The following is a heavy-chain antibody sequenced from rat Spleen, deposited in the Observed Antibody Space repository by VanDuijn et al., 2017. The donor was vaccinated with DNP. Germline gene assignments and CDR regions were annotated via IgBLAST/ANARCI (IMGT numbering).Heavy chain of an antibody. D-gene: IGHD1-10*01. CDR3: TREREPNNNPFYFDC. V-gene: IGHV2S12*01. J-gene: IGHJ2*01. CDR1: GFTFSDYN. CDR2: ISSGGKT. Sequence: VQLVESGGGLVQPGRSLKLSCAASGFTFSDYNMAWVRQAPKKGLEWIAAISSGGKTYYNSALKSRLSISRDTSKSHVFLRMNSLQTEDTAIYFCTREREPNNNPFYFDCWGQGVMVTVSS.